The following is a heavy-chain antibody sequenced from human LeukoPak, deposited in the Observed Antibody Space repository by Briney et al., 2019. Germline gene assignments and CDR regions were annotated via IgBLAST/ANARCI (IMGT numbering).Heavy chain of an antibody. Sequence: GASVKVSCKASGGTFSSYAMSWMRQAPGQGLEWMGGIIPIFGTANYAQKFQGRVTITTDESTSTAYMELSSLRSEDTAAYYCARNNLDAYYYYMDVWGKGTTVTVSS. CDR1: GGTFSSYA. CDR3: ARNNLDAYYYYMDV. J-gene: IGHJ6*03. V-gene: IGHV1-69*05. D-gene: IGHD3/OR15-3a*01. CDR2: IIPIFGTA.